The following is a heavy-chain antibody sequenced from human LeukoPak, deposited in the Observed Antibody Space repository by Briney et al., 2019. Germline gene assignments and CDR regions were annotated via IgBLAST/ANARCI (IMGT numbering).Heavy chain of an antibody. J-gene: IGHJ3*02. V-gene: IGHV3-30*02. D-gene: IGHD1-26*01. CDR3: AKVGGSSENDAFDI. CDR1: GFTFSSYG. Sequence: PGGSLRLSCAASGFTFSSYGMHWVRQAPGKGLEWVAVIWYDGSNKYYADSVKGRFTISRDNSKNTLYLQMNSLRAEDTAVYYCAKVGGSSENDAFDIWGQGTMVTVSS. CDR2: IWYDGSNK.